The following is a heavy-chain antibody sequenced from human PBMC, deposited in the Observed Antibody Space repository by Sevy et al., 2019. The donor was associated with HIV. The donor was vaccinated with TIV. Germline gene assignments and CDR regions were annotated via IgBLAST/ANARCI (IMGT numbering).Heavy chain of an antibody. CDR2: IRSKAYGGTT. Sequence: GGSLRLSCTASGFTFGDYAMSWFRQAPGKGLEWVGFIRSKAYGGTTEYAASVKGRFTISRDDSKSIAYLQMNSLKTEDTAVYYCTRGDESYDFWSGYYGPPNPALDYWGQGTLVTVSS. CDR3: TRGDESYDFWSGYYGPPNPALDY. CDR1: GFTFGDYA. J-gene: IGHJ4*02. D-gene: IGHD3-3*01. V-gene: IGHV3-49*03.